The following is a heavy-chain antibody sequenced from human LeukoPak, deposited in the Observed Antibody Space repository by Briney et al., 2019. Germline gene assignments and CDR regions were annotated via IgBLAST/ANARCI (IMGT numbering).Heavy chain of an antibody. CDR3: ARVSSGGPYYYCGTDV. CDR2: IHYSGST. Sequence: PSETLSLTCTVSGGSISGYYWSWIRQPPGKGLEWIGYIHYSGSTNYSPSLKSRITISLDTSKNQFSLKLSSVTAADTAVYYCARVSSGGPYYYCGTDVWGQGTTVTVSS. J-gene: IGHJ6*02. D-gene: IGHD2-15*01. CDR1: GGSISGYY. V-gene: IGHV4-59*01.